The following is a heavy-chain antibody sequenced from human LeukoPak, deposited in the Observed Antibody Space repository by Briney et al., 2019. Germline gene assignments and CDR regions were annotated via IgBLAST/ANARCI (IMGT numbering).Heavy chain of an antibody. Sequence: PGGSLRLSCAASGFTFSSYGMHWVRQAPGKGLEWVAVISYDGSNKYYAGSVKGRFTISRDNSKNTLYLQMNSLRAEDTAVYYCARGVRIAVAGYIDYWGQGTLVTVSS. V-gene: IGHV3-30*03. CDR1: GFTFSSYG. J-gene: IGHJ4*02. D-gene: IGHD6-19*01. CDR3: ARGVRIAVAGYIDY. CDR2: ISYDGSNK.